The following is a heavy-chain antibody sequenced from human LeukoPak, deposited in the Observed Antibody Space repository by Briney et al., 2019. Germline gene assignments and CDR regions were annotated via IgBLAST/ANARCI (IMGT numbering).Heavy chain of an antibody. CDR1: GYTFTGYY. CDR3: ATRTYYYGSGSLDDAFDI. V-gene: IGHV1-2*02. J-gene: IGHJ3*02. Sequence: ASVKVSCKGSGYTFTGYYMHWVRQAPGQGLEWMGWINPNSGGTNYAQKFQGRVTMTRDTSISTAYMELSRLRSDDTAVYYCATRTYYYGSGSLDDAFDIWGQGTMVTVSS. CDR2: INPNSGGT. D-gene: IGHD3-10*01.